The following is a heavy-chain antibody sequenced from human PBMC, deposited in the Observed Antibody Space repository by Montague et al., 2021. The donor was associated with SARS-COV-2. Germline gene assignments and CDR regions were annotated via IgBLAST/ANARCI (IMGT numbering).Heavy chain of an antibody. CDR1: GGSFSTYS. V-gene: IGHV4-34*01. CDR2: IHHGGST. CDR3: ARLGDGVVPSPTLGVGSYYSYYYMDV. J-gene: IGHJ6*03. Sequence: SETLSLTCAVHGGSFSTYSWNWIRQPPGKGLEWIGEIHHGGSTNYNPSLKSRVTISADTSKNQFSLKLTSVAAADTAVYYCARLGDGVVPSPTLGVGSYYSYYYMDVWGKGTTVTVSS. D-gene: IGHD3-10*01.